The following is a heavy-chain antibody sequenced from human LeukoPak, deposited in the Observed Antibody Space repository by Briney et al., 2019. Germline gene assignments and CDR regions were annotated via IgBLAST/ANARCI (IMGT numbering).Heavy chain of an antibody. V-gene: IGHV1-69*05. CDR3: ARELTYYDSSGSNTGLWVY. CDR1: GGTFSSYD. Sequence: SVKVSCKASGGTFSSYDISWVRQAPGQGLEWMGGIIPIFGTANYAQKFQGRVTITTDESTSTAYMELSSLRSEDTAVYYCARELTYYDSSGSNTGLWVYWGQGTLVTVSS. J-gene: IGHJ4*02. D-gene: IGHD3-22*01. CDR2: IIPIFGTA.